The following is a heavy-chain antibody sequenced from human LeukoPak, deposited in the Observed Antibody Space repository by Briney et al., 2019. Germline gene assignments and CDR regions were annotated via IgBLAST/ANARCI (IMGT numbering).Heavy chain of an antibody. CDR3: ATLVATTQFDY. CDR2: IKQDGSEK. CDR1: GFTFSNYA. V-gene: IGHV3-7*01. Sequence: GGSLRLSCAASGFTFSNYAMSWVRQAPGKGLEWVANIKQDGSEKYYVDSVKGRFTISRDNAKNSLYLQMNSLRAEDTAVYYCATLVATTQFDYWGQGTLVTVSS. D-gene: IGHD5-12*01. J-gene: IGHJ4*02.